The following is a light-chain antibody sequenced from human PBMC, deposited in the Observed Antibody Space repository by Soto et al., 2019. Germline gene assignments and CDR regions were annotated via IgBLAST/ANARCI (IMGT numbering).Light chain of an antibody. CDR2: DVS. Sequence: QSALTQPASVSGSPGQSITISCTGTSSDVGGYNYVSWYQQHPGKAPKLMIYDVSNRPSEVSNRFSGSKSGNTASLTISGLQAEDEADYCCSSYTSSSNYVFGTGTKLTVL. CDR3: SSYTSSSNYV. J-gene: IGLJ1*01. CDR1: SSDVGGYNY. V-gene: IGLV2-14*01.